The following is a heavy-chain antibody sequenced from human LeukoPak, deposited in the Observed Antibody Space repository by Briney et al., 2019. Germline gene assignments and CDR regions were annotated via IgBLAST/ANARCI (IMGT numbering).Heavy chain of an antibody. Sequence: GGSLRLSCAASGFTFSSYAMSWVRQAPGKGLEWVSAISGSGGRTYYADSVKGRFTISRDNSKNTLYLQMNSLRAEDTAVYYCAKVSIHYYDSSGFDYWGQGTLVTVSS. D-gene: IGHD3-22*01. J-gene: IGHJ4*02. CDR3: AKVSIHYYDSSGFDY. CDR2: ISGSGGRT. V-gene: IGHV3-23*01. CDR1: GFTFSSYA.